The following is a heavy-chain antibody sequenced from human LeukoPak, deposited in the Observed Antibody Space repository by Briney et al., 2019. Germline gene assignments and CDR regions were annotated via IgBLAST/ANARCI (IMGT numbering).Heavy chain of an antibody. CDR1: GGSISSSSYY. CDR3: ARGTTYYYDSSGLDAFDI. CDR2: IYYSGST. V-gene: IGHV4-39*07. J-gene: IGHJ3*02. Sequence: SETLSLTCTVSGGSISSSSYYWGWIRQPPGKGLEWIGSIYYSGSTYYNPSLKSRVTISVDTSKNQFSLKLSSVTAADTAVYYCARGTTYYYDSSGLDAFDIWGQGTMVTVSS. D-gene: IGHD3-22*01.